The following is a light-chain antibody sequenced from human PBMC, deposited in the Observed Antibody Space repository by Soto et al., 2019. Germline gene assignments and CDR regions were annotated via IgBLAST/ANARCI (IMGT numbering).Light chain of an antibody. CDR3: SSYTTSRTPWV. Sequence: QSVLTQPASVSGSPGQSITISCTGTSRDVGGSKFVSWYQHHPGKAPKLMIFEVSHRPSGVSDRFSGSKSDNTASLTISWLQAEDEADYYCSSYTTSRTPWVFGGGTQLTVL. J-gene: IGLJ3*02. V-gene: IGLV2-14*01. CDR1: SRDVGGSKF. CDR2: EVS.